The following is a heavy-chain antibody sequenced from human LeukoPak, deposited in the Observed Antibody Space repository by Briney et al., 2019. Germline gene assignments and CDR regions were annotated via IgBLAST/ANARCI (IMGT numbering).Heavy chain of an antibody. D-gene: IGHD4-17*01. CDR1: GYTFTSYG. Sequence: ASVKVSCKASGYTFTSYGISWVRQAPGQGLEWMGWISAYNGNTNYAQKLQGRVTMTTDTSTSTAYMELRSLRSDDTAVYYCASASTVQTYYYYGMDVWGQGPTVTVSS. V-gene: IGHV1-18*01. CDR3: ASASTVQTYYYYGMDV. J-gene: IGHJ6*02. CDR2: ISAYNGNT.